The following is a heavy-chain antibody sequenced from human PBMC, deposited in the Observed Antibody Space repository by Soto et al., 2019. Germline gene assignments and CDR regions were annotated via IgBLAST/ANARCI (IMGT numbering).Heavy chain of an antibody. CDR1: GYTFTGYG. J-gene: IGHJ4*02. Sequence: QVHLVQSGAEVKKPGASVKVSCKCSGYTFTGYGITWVRQAPGQGLEWMGWISAHNGNTDYAQKLQGRVTVTRDTSTSTAYMELRSLRSDDTAVYYCARGRYGDYWGQGALVTVSS. V-gene: IGHV1-18*01. CDR3: ARGRYGDY. CDR2: ISAHNGNT. D-gene: IGHD1-1*01.